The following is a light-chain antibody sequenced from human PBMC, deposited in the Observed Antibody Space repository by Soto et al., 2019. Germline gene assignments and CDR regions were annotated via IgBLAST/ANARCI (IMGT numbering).Light chain of an antibody. CDR3: HQYNYSPWT. J-gene: IGKJ1*01. CDR2: GAS. CDR1: QSVSNNY. Sequence: EIVLTQSPGTLSLSPGDRATLSCRASQSVSNNYLAWYQQKPGQAPRLLIYGASSRATGIPDRFSGGGSGTDFTLTISRLEPEDFAFYYCHQYNYSPWTFGQGTKVDIK. V-gene: IGKV3-20*01.